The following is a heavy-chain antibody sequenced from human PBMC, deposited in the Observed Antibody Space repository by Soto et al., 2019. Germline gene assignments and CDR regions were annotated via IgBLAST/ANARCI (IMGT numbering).Heavy chain of an antibody. Sequence: PGGSLRLSCAASGFIFSSYAMSWVRQAPGKGLEWVSAISGSGGSTYYADSVKGRFTISRDNSKNTLYLQMNSLRAEDTAVYYCARPGYDTYAFDIWGQGTMVTVSS. D-gene: IGHD3-22*01. V-gene: IGHV3-23*01. CDR1: GFIFSSYA. CDR3: ARPGYDTYAFDI. J-gene: IGHJ3*02. CDR2: ISGSGGST.